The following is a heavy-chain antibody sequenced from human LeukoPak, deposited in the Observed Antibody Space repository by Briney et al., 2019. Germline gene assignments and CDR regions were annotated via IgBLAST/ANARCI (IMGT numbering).Heavy chain of an antibody. D-gene: IGHD2-2*01. CDR2: ISGSGGST. Sequence: PGGSLRLSCAASGFTFSSYAMSWVRQAPGKGQEWVSAISGSGGSTYYADSVKGRFTIPRDNSKNTLYLQMNSLRAEDTAVYYCAKDCGSSTSCRDAFDIWGQGTMVTVSS. J-gene: IGHJ3*02. V-gene: IGHV3-23*01. CDR3: AKDCGSSTSCRDAFDI. CDR1: GFTFSSYA.